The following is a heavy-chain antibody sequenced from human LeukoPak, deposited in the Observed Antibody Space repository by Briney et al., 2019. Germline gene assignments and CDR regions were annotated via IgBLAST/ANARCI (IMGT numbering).Heavy chain of an antibody. J-gene: IGHJ4*02. V-gene: IGHV4-34*01. Sequence: SETLSLTCTVYDGSFYWSWIRQPPGKGLERIGEINHSGGAIYNPSLKSRVTISVDTSKNQFSLRLSSVTAADTAVYYCARGPTRLTDWGKGTLVTVP. CDR1: DGSFY. D-gene: IGHD2-2*01. CDR3: ARGPTRLTD. CDR2: INHSGGA.